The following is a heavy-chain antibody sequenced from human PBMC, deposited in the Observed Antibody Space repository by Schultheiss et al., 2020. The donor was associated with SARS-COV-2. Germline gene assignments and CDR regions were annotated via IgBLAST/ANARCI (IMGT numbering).Heavy chain of an antibody. CDR3: ARDADYYYYHMDL. Sequence: SETLSLTCTVSGGSISSYYWSWIRQPAGKGLEWIGRIYTSGSTNYNPSLKSRVTISVDTSKNQFSLKLISVTAADTAVYYCARDADYYYYHMDLWGKGTTVTVSS. CDR1: GGSISSYY. V-gene: IGHV4-4*07. J-gene: IGHJ6*03. CDR2: IYTSGST.